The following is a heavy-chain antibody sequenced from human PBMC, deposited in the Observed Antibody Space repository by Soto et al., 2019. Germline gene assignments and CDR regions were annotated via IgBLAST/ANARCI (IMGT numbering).Heavy chain of an antibody. CDR2: IYYSGST. CDR1: GGSISSSSYY. CDR3: ARRGRYFAWLNAFDI. J-gene: IGHJ3*02. D-gene: IGHD3-9*01. V-gene: IGHV4-39*01. Sequence: SETLSLTCTVSGGSISSSSYYWGWIRQPPGKGLEWIGSIYYSGSTYYNPSLKSRVTISVDTSKNQFSLKLRSVTAADPAVYYCARRGRYFAWLNAFDIWGQGTMVTVSS.